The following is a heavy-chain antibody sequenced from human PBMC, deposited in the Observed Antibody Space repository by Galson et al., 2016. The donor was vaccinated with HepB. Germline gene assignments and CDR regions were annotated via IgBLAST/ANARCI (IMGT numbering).Heavy chain of an antibody. Sequence: SVKVSCKASGYIFNNYGISWVRQAPRQGLEWIGRISIYDGVTNYAPKFHGRVTMTAETATSTVYMELRSLTFNDTAVYYCARDQWRAYWGQGTLLSVSS. J-gene: IGHJ4*02. V-gene: IGHV1-18*01. D-gene: IGHD6-19*01. CDR3: ARDQWRAY. CDR2: ISIYDGVT. CDR1: GYIFNNYG.